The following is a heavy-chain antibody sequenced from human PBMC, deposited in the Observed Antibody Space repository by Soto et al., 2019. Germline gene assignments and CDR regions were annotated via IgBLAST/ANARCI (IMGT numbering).Heavy chain of an antibody. D-gene: IGHD2-21*01. V-gene: IGHV1-18*01. CDR2: ISAYNGNT. Sequence: ASVKVSCKASGYTFTSYGISWVRQAPGQGLEWMGWISAYNGNTNYAQKLQGRVTMTTDTSTSTAYMELRSLRSDDTAVYYCARDPNCGGDCLTDNGDDFDIWGQGTMVTVSS. J-gene: IGHJ3*02. CDR3: ARDPNCGGDCLTDNGDDFDI. CDR1: GYTFTSYG.